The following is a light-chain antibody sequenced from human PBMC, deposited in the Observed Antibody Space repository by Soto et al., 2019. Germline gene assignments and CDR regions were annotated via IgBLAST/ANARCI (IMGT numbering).Light chain of an antibody. V-gene: IGKV1-33*01. CDR1: QDSSNY. Sequence: DIQMPQSPSSLSASVGDRVTITCQASQDSSNYLNWYQQKPGKAPKLLIYDASNLETGVPSRFSGSGSGTDFTFTISRLQAEDIATYNCQQYANLQYTFGQGTKLEIK. CDR2: DAS. CDR3: QQYANLQYT. J-gene: IGKJ2*01.